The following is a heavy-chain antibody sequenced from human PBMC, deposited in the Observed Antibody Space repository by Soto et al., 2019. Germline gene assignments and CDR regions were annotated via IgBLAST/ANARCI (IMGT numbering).Heavy chain of an antibody. CDR1: GFTFSSYD. V-gene: IGHV3-13*01. Sequence: EVQLVESGGGLVQPGGSLRLSCAASGFTFSSYDMHWVRQATGKGLEWVSAIGTAGDTYYPGSVKGRFTISRENAKNSLYLQMNSLRAGDTAVYYCARWGYGSGSFGMDVWGQGTTVTVSS. CDR3: ARWGYGSGSFGMDV. J-gene: IGHJ6*02. CDR2: IGTAGDT. D-gene: IGHD3-10*01.